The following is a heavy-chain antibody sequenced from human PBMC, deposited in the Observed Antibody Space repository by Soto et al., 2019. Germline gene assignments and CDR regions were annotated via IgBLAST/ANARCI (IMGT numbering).Heavy chain of an antibody. CDR1: CGSISGSY. D-gene: IGHD6-19*01. V-gene: IGHV4-59*01. Sequence: SETLSPTSSVACGSISGSYWSWIRQATGKGLAWLGYVYYTGSTNYSSSLRSRVSISVDTSKNEFSLRLSSVTAAETAVYFCARSVAVPGAHIDYWGQGSQVTVST. J-gene: IGHJ4*02. CDR2: VYYTGST. CDR3: ARSVAVPGAHIDY.